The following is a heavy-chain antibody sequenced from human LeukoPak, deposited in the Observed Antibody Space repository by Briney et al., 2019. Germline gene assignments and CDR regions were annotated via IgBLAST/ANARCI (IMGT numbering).Heavy chain of an antibody. V-gene: IGHV4-59*08. J-gene: IGHJ4*02. CDR1: GGSFSSFY. Sequence: KPSETLSLTCTVSGGSFSSFYWSWIRQPPGKALEWIGNIYYSGSTNYSPSLESRVTISVDTSKNHFSLRLSSVTAADTAVYYRARLVNSGWYYFDNWGQGTLVTVSS. CDR2: IYYSGST. CDR3: ARLVNSGWYYFDN. D-gene: IGHD6-19*01.